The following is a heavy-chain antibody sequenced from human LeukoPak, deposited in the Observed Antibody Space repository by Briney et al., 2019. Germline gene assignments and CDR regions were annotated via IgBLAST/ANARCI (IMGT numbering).Heavy chain of an antibody. J-gene: IGHJ4*02. CDR2: ISIGSSYR. CDR3: ARDPGPQSY. Sequence: GGSLRLSCAASAFSFSTYSMSWVRQAPGKGLEWVSFISIGSSYRYYADSVRGRFTISRDNAKNSLYLQMNSLRAEDTAVYYCARDPGPQSYWGQGTLVTVSS. V-gene: IGHV3-21*06. CDR1: AFSFSTYS.